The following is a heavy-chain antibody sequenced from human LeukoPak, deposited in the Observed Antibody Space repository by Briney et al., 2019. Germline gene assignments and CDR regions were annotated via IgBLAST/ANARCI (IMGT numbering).Heavy chain of an antibody. D-gene: IGHD3-22*01. CDR3: AKDFAYYYDSSGHFDY. CDR2: ISGSGGST. V-gene: IGHV3-23*01. CDR1: GFTFSSYA. Sequence: PGGSLRLSCAASGFTFSSYAMSWVRQAPGKGLEWVSAISGSGGSTYYADSVKGRFTISRDNSKNTLHLQMNSLRAEDTAVYYCAKDFAYYYDSSGHFDYWGQGTLVTVSS. J-gene: IGHJ4*02.